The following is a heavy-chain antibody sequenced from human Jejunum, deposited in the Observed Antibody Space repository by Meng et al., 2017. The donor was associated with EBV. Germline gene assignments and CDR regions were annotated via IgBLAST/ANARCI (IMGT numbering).Heavy chain of an antibody. D-gene: IGHD4-17*01. Sequence: LQLQQPGSGLVKPHQTLALTCAVSGDSITRGAYLWSWIRQPPGKGLEWIGNIYHIGSTYYNPSLKSRVTISVDRSKNQFSLKLTSVTAADTAVYYCARGGPDFGDYVPFDYWGQGTLVTVSS. CDR2: IYHIGST. CDR3: ARGGPDFGDYVPFDY. J-gene: IGHJ4*02. CDR1: GDSITRGAYL. V-gene: IGHV4-30-2*01.